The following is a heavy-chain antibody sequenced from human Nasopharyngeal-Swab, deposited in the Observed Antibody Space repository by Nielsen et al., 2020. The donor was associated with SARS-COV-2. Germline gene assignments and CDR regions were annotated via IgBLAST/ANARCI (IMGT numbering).Heavy chain of an antibody. V-gene: IGHV3-73*01. CDR3: TRDAFDY. CDR1: GFTFSGSA. CDR2: IRSKANSYAT. Sequence: GESLKISCAASGFTFSGSAMHWVRQASGKGLEWVGRIRSKANSYATAYAASVKGRFTISRDDSKNTAYLQMNSLKTEDTAVYYCTRDAFDYWGQETLVTVSS. J-gene: IGHJ4*02.